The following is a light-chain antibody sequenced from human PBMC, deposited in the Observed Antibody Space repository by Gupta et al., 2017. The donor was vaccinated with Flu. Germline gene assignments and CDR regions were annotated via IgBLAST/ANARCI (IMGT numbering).Light chain of an antibody. CDR3: CSYAGSYTV. V-gene: IGLV2-11*01. CDR1: SRDVGAYNY. CDR2: DVS. Sequence: SALTHPRSVSASAGQSVTISCTGTSRDVGAYNYVSWYQQHPGKAPNLLIYDVSKPPAGVPYRFSSSKSGNTASLTISGLQAEDEADYYCCSYAGSYTVFGGGTKLTVL. J-gene: IGLJ3*02.